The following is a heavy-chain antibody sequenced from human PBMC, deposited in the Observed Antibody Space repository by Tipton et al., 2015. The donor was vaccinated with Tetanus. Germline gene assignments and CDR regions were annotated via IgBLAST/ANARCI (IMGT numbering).Heavy chain of an antibody. J-gene: IGHJ3*02. CDR1: GYTFTSYF. V-gene: IGHV1-46*01. D-gene: IGHD3-3*01. Sequence: QLVQSGAEVKKPGASVNVPCKASGYTFTSYFMQWVRQAPGQGLEWMGIINPSGGRTNYVQKFQGRLTMTRDKSTSTVYMELSSLRSEDTAVYYCASWSQVESFDIWGQGTMVTVSS. CDR3: ASWSQVESFDI. CDR2: INPSGGRT.